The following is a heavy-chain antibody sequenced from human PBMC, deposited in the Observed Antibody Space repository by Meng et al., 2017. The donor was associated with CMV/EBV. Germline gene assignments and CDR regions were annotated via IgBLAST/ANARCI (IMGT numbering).Heavy chain of an antibody. CDR2: IYTSGST. V-gene: IGHV4-61*02. D-gene: IGHD3-10*01. Sequence: ESGPRLVNPSQTLSLTCTVSGGSISSGSDYRSWIRQPAGKGLEWIGRIYTSGSTNNNPSLKSRVTISVDTSKNQFSLKLSSVTAADTAVYYCASVQGLGVSWGQGTLVTVSS. CDR1: GGSISSGSDY. CDR3: ASVQGLGVS. J-gene: IGHJ4*02.